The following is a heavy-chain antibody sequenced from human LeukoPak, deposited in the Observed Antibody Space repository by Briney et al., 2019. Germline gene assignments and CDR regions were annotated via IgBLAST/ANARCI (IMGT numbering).Heavy chain of an antibody. D-gene: IGHD2-2*01. J-gene: IGHJ4*02. CDR1: GFTLSNAW. CDR2: IKSKTDGGTT. CDR3: TTSTHCSSTSCYAEDV. Sequence: PGGSLRLSCAASGFTLSNAWMSWVRQAPGKGLEWVGRIKSKTDGGTTDYAAPVKGRFTISRDDSKNTLYLQMNSLKAEDTAVYYCTTSTHCSSTSCYAEDVWGQGTLVTVSS. V-gene: IGHV3-15*01.